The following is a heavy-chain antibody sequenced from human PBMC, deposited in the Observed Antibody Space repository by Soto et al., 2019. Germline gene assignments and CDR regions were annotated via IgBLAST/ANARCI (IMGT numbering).Heavy chain of an antibody. V-gene: IGHV4-34*01. CDR3: ARMIYYDYIWGSYRLFPKLDY. D-gene: IGHD3-16*02. Sequence: QVQLQQLGAGLLRPSETLSLTCAVYGGSLSGYYWSWIRQPPGKGLEWIGEINHSGSTNYNPSLKSRVTISVDTSKNQSSLKLSSVTAADTAVYYCARMIYYDYIWGSYRLFPKLDYWGQGTLVTVSS. CDR1: GGSLSGYY. CDR2: INHSGST. J-gene: IGHJ4*02.